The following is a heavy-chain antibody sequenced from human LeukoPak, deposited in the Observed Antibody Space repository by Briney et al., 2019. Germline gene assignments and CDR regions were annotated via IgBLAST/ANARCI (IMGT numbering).Heavy chain of an antibody. CDR2: IKSNVGTT. D-gene: IGHD2-2*01. CDR1: GYTFITYH. CDR3: TRESDSTFYFDF. Sequence: ASVKVSCKTSGYTFITYHIHWVRQAPGQGLEWMGMIKSNVGTTHYAQKFQGRLTVTSDTSTSTVHMELSSLTSEDTAVYYCTRESDSTFYFDFWGQGTLVTVSS. J-gene: IGHJ4*02. V-gene: IGHV1-46*01.